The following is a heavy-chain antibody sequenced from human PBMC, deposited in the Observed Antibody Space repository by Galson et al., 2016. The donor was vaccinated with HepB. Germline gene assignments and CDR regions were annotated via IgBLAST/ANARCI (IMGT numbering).Heavy chain of an antibody. V-gene: IGHV3-64*02. CDR2: IRTNGDRT. CDR1: GYTFSDYA. J-gene: IGHJ4*02. Sequence: SLRLSCAASGYTFSDYAFHWVRQAPGKGLEHVSGIRTNGDRTYYGDSVRGRFTVSRDNSKNTLYLQMGRLRPEDTAVYYCARGAYSSSWALDYLGQGLLVTVSS. CDR3: ARGAYSSSWALDY. D-gene: IGHD4-11*01.